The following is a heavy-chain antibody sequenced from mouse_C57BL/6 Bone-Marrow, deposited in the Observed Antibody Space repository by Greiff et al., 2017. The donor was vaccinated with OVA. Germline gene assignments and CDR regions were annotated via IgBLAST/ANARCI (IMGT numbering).Heavy chain of an antibody. CDR2: IYPRSGNT. J-gene: IGHJ1*03. V-gene: IGHV1-81*01. Sequence: QVQLQQSGAELARPGASVKLSCKASGYTFTSYGISWVKQRTGQGLEWIGEIYPRSGNTYYNEKFKGKATLTAAKSSSTAYMELRSLTSEDSAVYFCARWPYGSSYVWYFDVWGTGTTVTVSS. CDR3: ARWPYGSSYVWYFDV. CDR1: GYTFTSYG. D-gene: IGHD1-1*01.